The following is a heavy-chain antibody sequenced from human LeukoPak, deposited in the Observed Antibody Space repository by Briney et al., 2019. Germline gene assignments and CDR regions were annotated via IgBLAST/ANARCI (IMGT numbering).Heavy chain of an antibody. D-gene: IGHD6-13*01. CDR1: GYSISSGYY. CDR3: ASVGSSWYHWFDP. J-gene: IGHJ5*02. CDR2: IYHSGST. V-gene: IGHV4-38-2*02. Sequence: SETLSLTCTVSGYSISSGYYWGWIRQPPGKGLEWIGSIYHSGSTYYNPSLKSRVTISVDTSKNQFSLKLSSVTAADTAVYYCASVGSSWYHWFDPWGQGTLVTVSS.